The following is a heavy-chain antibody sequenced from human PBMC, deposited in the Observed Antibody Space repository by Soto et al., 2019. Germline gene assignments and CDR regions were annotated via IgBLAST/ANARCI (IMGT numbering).Heavy chain of an antibody. CDR3: ARAPAYYDFWSGLATRNYYYYYGMDV. Sequence: ASVKVSCKASGYTFTSYGISWVRQAPGQGLEWMGWISAYNGSTNYAQKLQGRVTMTTDTSTSTAYMELRSLRSDDTAVYYCARAPAYYDFWSGLATRNYYYYYGMDVWGQGTTVTVSS. CDR2: ISAYNGST. D-gene: IGHD3-3*01. V-gene: IGHV1-18*01. J-gene: IGHJ6*02. CDR1: GYTFTSYG.